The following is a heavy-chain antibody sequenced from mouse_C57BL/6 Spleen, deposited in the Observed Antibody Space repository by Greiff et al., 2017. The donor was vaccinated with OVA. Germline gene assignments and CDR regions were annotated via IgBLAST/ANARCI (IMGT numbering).Heavy chain of an antibody. CDR2: IHPSDSDT. CDR3: AMVTTVVATNFDY. CDR1: GYTFTSYW. D-gene: IGHD1-1*01. Sequence: QVQLQQPGAELVKPGASVKVSCKASGYTFTSYWMHWVKQRPGQGLEWIGRIHPSDSDTNYNQKFKGKATLTVDKSSSTAYMQLSSLTSEDSAVYYCAMVTTVVATNFDYWGQGTTLTVSS. V-gene: IGHV1-74*01. J-gene: IGHJ2*01.